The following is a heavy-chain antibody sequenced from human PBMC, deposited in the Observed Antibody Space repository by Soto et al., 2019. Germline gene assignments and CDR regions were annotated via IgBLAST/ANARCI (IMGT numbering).Heavy chain of an antibody. V-gene: IGHV1-69*08. Sequence: QVQLVQSGAEVKKPGSSVKVSCKASGGTFSSYTISWVRQAPGQGLEWMGRIIPILGIANYAQKFQGRVTITADKSASTAYMELSSLRSEDTAVYYCARELLPPSKYNWFDPWGQGTLVTVSS. CDR3: ARELLPPSKYNWFDP. CDR1: GGTFSSYT. D-gene: IGHD2-2*01. CDR2: IIPILGIA. J-gene: IGHJ5*02.